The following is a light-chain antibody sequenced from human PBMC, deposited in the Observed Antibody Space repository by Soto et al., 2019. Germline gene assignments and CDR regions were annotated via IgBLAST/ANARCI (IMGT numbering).Light chain of an antibody. J-gene: IGKJ1*01. CDR3: QQYGSSGT. CDR2: GAS. CDR1: QRVSNNY. Sequence: EIVLTQSPGTLSLSPGERATLSCRASQRVSNNYLAWYQQKPGQAPRLLFYGASTRATDFPDRFSGSGSGTDFTLTISRLEPEDFAVYYCQQYGSSGTFGQGTKVDIK. V-gene: IGKV3-20*01.